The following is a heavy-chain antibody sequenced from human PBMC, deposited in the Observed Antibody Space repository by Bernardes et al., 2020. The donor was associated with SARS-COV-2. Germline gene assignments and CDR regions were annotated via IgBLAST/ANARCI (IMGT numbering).Heavy chain of an antibody. CDR1: GDSVSSNTGA. CDR3: VRGAGQFDD. Sequence: SQTLSLTCAISGDSVSSNTGAWNWIRQSPSRGLEWLGRTYYRSQWYNDYAVSVKSRINIKPDTSKNQLFLQLTSVTPEDSAIYYCVRGAGQFDDWGQGTLITVSS. D-gene: IGHD6-19*01. V-gene: IGHV6-1*01. J-gene: IGHJ4*02. CDR2: TYYRSQWYN.